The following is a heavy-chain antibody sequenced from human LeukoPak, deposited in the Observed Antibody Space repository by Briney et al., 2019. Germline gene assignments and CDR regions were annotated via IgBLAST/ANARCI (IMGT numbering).Heavy chain of an antibody. Sequence: PSETLSLTCAVSGGSITSTNYYWGWIRQPPGKGLEWIGSIYYSGSTDYNPSLKSRVTVSLDTSKNQFSLRLTSVTAADTAVYYCARDRSSGWGGDTFDVWGQGTMVTVSS. CDR3: ARDRSSGWGGDTFDV. CDR2: IYYSGST. CDR1: GGSITSTNYY. D-gene: IGHD6-19*01. J-gene: IGHJ3*01. V-gene: IGHV4-39*07.